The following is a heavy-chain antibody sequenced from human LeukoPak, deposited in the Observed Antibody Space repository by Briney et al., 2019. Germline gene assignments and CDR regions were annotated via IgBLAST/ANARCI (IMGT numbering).Heavy chain of an antibody. CDR2: IYYSGST. CDR3: ARIPAAYSSSSEDYYYYYMDV. D-gene: IGHD6-6*01. J-gene: IGHJ6*03. V-gene: IGHV4-61*01. Sequence: SETLSLTCTVSGGSISSSSYYWSWIRQPPGKGLEWIGYIYYSGSTNYNPSLKSRVTISVDTSKNQFSLKLSSVTAADTAVYYCARIPAAYSSSSEDYYYYYMDVWGKGTTVTVSS. CDR1: GGSISSSSYY.